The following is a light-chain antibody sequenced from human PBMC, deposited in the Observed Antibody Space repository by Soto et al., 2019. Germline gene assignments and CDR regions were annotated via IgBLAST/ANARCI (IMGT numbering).Light chain of an antibody. J-gene: IGKJ1*01. CDR1: QSISTS. CDR3: QPYNTYSPT. Sequence: DTQMTQSPSTLSESVGDRVTITCRASQSISTSMAWYQQRPGTAPKLLIYKTSTLESGVPSRFSGSGSGTEFTLTISSLQPDDFATYYCQPYNTYSPTFGQGTKVEVK. V-gene: IGKV1-5*03. CDR2: KTS.